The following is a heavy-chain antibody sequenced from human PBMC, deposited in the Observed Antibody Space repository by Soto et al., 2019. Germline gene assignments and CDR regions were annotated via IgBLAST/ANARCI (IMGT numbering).Heavy chain of an antibody. D-gene: IGHD6-13*01. V-gene: IGHV4-4*02. J-gene: IGHJ4*02. Sequence: QVQLQESGPGLVKPSGTLSLTCAVSGGSISSSNWWSWVRQPPGKGLEWIGEIYHSGSTNYNPSLKSRVTISVDKSKNQFSLKPSSVTAADTAVYYCARRSSLYSSSWYFDYWGQGTLVTVSS. CDR1: GGSISSSNW. CDR3: ARRSSLYSSSWYFDY. CDR2: IYHSGST.